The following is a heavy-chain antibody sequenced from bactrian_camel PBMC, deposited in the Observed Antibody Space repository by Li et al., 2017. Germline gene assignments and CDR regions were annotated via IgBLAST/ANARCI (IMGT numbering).Heavy chain of an antibody. CDR3: AAGLWTNTPQCGKRNNY. J-gene: IGHJ4*01. Sequence: DVQLVESGGGLVQPGRSLRLSCTASGFTFDIYGMSWVRQAPGKEREGVAAFDKDGTTMYADPVKGRFSISLDNDKSTLFLQMNNLKPEDTAMYYCAAGLWTNTPQCGKRNNYWGQGTQVTVS. D-gene: IGHD3*01. CDR2: FDKDGTT. CDR1: GFTFDIYG. V-gene: IGHV3S67*01.